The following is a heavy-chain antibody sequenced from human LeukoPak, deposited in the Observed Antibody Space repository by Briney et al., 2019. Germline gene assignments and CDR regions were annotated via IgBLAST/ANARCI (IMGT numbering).Heavy chain of an antibody. Sequence: PGRSLRLSCAASGFTFSSYAMHWVRQAPGKGLEWVAVISYDGSNKYYADSVKGRFTISRDNSKNTLYLQMNSLRAEDTAVYYCARDGYVDTAMVMYFDIWGQGTMVTVSS. CDR3: ARDGYVDTAMVMYFDI. J-gene: IGHJ3*02. CDR1: GFTFSSYA. CDR2: ISYDGSNK. V-gene: IGHV3-30-3*01. D-gene: IGHD5-18*01.